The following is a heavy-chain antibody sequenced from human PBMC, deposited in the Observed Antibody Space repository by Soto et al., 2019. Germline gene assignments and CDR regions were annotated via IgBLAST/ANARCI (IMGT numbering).Heavy chain of an antibody. CDR2: IYYSGST. Sequence: SETLSLTCTVSGGSISSYYWSWIRQPPGKGLEWIGYIYYSGSTNYNPSLKSRVTISVDTSKNQFSLKLSSVTAADTAVYYCARGIVGATLWFDPWGQGNLVTVS. CDR3: ARGIVGATLWFDP. D-gene: IGHD1-26*01. J-gene: IGHJ5*02. V-gene: IGHV4-59*01. CDR1: GGSISSYY.